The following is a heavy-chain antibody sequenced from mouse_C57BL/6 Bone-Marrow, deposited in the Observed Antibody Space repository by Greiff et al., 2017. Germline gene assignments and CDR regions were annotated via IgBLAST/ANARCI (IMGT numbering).Heavy chain of an antibody. Sequence: EVKLVESGPELVKPGASVKISCKASGYSFTGYYMNWVKQSPEKSLEWIGEINPSTGGTTYNQKFKAKATLTVDKSSSTAYMQLKSLTSEDSAVYYCARFPIYFGNYWYFDVWGTGTTVTVSS. V-gene: IGHV1-42*01. CDR1: GYSFTGYY. D-gene: IGHD2-1*01. CDR2: INPSTGGT. CDR3: ARFPIYFGNYWYFDV. J-gene: IGHJ1*03.